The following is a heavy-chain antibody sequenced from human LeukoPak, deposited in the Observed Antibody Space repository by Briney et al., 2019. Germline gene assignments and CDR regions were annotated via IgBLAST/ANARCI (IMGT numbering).Heavy chain of an antibody. Sequence: PGESLKISCKGSGYSFSSYWVGWVRQMPGKGLEWMGIIYPDDSDTRYSPSFQGQVTISADKSISTAYLQWSSLKASDTAMYYCARHRKDIGFDSWGQGTLVTVSS. CDR1: GYSFSSYW. CDR2: IYPDDSDT. V-gene: IGHV5-51*01. J-gene: IGHJ4*02. D-gene: IGHD2-15*01. CDR3: ARHRKDIGFDS.